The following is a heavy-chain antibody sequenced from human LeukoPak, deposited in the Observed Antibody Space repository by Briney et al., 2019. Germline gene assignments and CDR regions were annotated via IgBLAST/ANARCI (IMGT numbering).Heavy chain of an antibody. Sequence: PSETLSLTCTVSGGSISSYYWSWLRQPAGKGVEWIGRIYTSGSTNYNPSLRRRGTMSVDTSKNKCSLKLSSVTAADTAVYYCARGCGGDCYSDDAFDIWGQGTMVTVSS. J-gene: IGHJ3*02. V-gene: IGHV4-4*07. CDR3: ARGCGGDCYSDDAFDI. D-gene: IGHD2-21*02. CDR1: GGSISSYY. CDR2: IYTSGST.